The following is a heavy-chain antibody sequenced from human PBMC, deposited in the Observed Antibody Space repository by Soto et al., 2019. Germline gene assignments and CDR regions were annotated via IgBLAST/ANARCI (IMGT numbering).Heavy chain of an antibody. Sequence: PGGSLRLSCATSGFILSDCAMNWVRQAPGKGLEWVSYISSSSSVIDYADSVKGRFTVSRDNARNSLYLQMNSLRAEDTAVYYCARDLSWGSNWYYYMDVWGKGTTVNVS. J-gene: IGHJ6*03. V-gene: IGHV3-48*01. CDR1: GFILSDCA. D-gene: IGHD7-27*01. CDR2: ISSSSSVI. CDR3: ARDLSWGSNWYYYMDV.